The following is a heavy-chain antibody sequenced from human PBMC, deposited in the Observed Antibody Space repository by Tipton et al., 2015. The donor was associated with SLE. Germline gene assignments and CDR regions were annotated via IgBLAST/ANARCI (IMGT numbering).Heavy chain of an antibody. D-gene: IGHD2-8*01. J-gene: IGHJ3*02. Sequence: SLRLSCAASGFTVSSNYMSWVRQAPGKGLEWVSVIYSGGSTYYADSVKGRFTISRDNSKNTLYLQMNSLRAEDTAVYYCARDRWDCTNGVCSHDAFDIWGQGTMVTVSS. CDR3: ARDRWDCTNGVCSHDAFDI. CDR1: GFTVSSNY. V-gene: IGHV3-53*05. CDR2: IYSGGST.